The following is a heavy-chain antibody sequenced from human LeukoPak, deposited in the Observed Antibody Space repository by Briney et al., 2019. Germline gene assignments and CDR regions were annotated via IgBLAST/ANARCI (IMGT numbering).Heavy chain of an antibody. CDR1: GFTLSSYA. Sequence: QTGGSLRLSCAASGFTLSSYAMTWVRQAPGRGLEWVSSVDGGGGGTYYADSVKGRFTISRDNSKDTLYLQMNGLRAEDTAVYFYAKQSAGSAAWYSLHYDFWGQGTLVTVSS. CDR2: VDGGGGGT. CDR3: AKQSAGSAAWYSLHYDF. D-gene: IGHD6-13*01. J-gene: IGHJ4*02. V-gene: IGHV3-23*01.